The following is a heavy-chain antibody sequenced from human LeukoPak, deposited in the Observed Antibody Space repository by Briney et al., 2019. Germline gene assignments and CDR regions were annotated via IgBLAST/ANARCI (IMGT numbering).Heavy chain of an antibody. J-gene: IGHJ3*02. D-gene: IGHD5-18*01. CDR2: IYYSGST. CDR3: ARARAAMGDAFDI. CDR1: GGSISGFH. Sequence: SETLSLTCTVSGGSISGFHWSWIRQAPGKGLEWIGYIYYSGSTNYTPSLKSRVTLSVDTSKNQFSLKLSSMTAADTAVYYCARARAAMGDAFDIWGQGTMVTVSS. V-gene: IGHV4-59*01.